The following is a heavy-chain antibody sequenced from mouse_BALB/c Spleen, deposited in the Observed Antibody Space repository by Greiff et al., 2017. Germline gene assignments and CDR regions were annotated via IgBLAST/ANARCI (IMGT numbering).Heavy chain of an antibody. V-gene: IGHV2-9*02. Sequence: VQLQQSGPGLVAPSQSLSITCTVSGFSLTSYGVHWVRQPPGKGLEWLGVIWAGGSTNYNSALMSRLSISKDNSKSQVFLKMNSLQTDDTAMYYCARGDYEAWFAYWGQGTLVTVSA. CDR2: IWAGGST. D-gene: IGHD1-1*01. CDR1: GFSLTSYG. J-gene: IGHJ3*01. CDR3: ARGDYEAWFAY.